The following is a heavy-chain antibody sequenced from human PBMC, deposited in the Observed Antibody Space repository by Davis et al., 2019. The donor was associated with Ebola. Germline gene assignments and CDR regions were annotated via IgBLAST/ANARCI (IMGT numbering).Heavy chain of an antibody. CDR3: TTGLPTDFTVTTEEGPYYYYYYGMDV. D-gene: IGHD4-11*01. V-gene: IGHV3-73*01. J-gene: IGHJ6*02. CDR2: IRSKANSYAT. Sequence: GESLKISCAASGFTFSGSAMHWVRQASGKGLEWVGRIRSKANSYATAYAASVKGRFTISRDDSKNTAYLQMNSLKTEDTAVYYCTTGLPTDFTVTTEEGPYYYYYYGMDVWGQGTTVTVSS. CDR1: GFTFSGSA.